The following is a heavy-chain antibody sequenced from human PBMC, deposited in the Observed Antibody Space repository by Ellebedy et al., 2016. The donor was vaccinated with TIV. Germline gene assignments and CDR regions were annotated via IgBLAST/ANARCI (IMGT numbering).Heavy chain of an antibody. J-gene: IGHJ6*03. CDR3: ARGQYSSSWYVHYYYMDV. CDR2: IKQDGSEK. D-gene: IGHD6-13*01. Sequence: GGSLRLSXAASGFTFSSYWMSWVRQAPGKGLEWVANIKQDGSEKYYVDSVKGRFTISRDNAKNSLYLQMNSLRAEDTAVYYCARGQYSSSWYVHYYYMDVWGKGTTVTVSS. CDR1: GFTFSSYW. V-gene: IGHV3-7*01.